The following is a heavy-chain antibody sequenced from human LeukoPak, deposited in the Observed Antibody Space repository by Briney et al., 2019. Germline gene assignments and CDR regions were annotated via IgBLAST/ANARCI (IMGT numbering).Heavy chain of an antibody. D-gene: IGHD3-16*01. J-gene: IGHJ5*02. Sequence: PGGSLRLSCSASGFTFSNYAMHWVRQSPGKGPEYVSAISTTGGSTYYADSVKGRFTISRDNAKNSLYLQMNSLRAEDTAVYYCARGGYDYVWGSYNWFDPWGQGTLVTVSS. V-gene: IGHV3-64*04. CDR3: ARGGYDYVWGSYNWFDP. CDR2: ISTTGGST. CDR1: GFTFSNYA.